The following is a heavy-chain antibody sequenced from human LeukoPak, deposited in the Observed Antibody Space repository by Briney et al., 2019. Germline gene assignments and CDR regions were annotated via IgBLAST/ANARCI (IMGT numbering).Heavy chain of an antibody. Sequence: PGGSLRLSCAASGFTFSSYAMSWVRQAPGKGLEWVSAISGSGGSTYYADSVKGRFTISRDNSKNTLYLQMNSLRAEDTAVYYCAKDRAVRGVIIGFSVWGQGTLVTVSS. D-gene: IGHD3-10*01. CDR1: GFTFSSYA. CDR2: ISGSGGST. CDR3: AKDRAVRGVIIGFSV. V-gene: IGHV3-23*01. J-gene: IGHJ4*02.